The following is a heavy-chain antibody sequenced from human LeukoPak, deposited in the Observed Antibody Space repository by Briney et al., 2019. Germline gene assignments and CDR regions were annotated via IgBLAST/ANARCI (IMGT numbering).Heavy chain of an antibody. CDR3: ARDSPFGGRDY. CDR2: IYSGDTT. CDR1: GFTVSSKY. J-gene: IGHJ4*02. V-gene: IGHV3-53*04. D-gene: IGHD3-10*01. Sequence: GGSLRLSCAASGFTVSSKYMSWVRQAPGKGLEWVSVIYSGDTTYYADSVKGRFTISRHNSKNTLFLQMNSLRAEDTAVYYCARDSPFGGRDYWGQGTLVTVSS.